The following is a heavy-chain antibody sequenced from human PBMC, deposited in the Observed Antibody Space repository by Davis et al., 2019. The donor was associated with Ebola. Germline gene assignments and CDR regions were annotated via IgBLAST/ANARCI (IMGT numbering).Heavy chain of an antibody. J-gene: IGHJ4*02. CDR2: INSDGSST. CDR3: ARKTYFDY. CDR1: GFSFSSYG. V-gene: IGHV3-74*01. Sequence: GESLKISCAASGFSFSSYGMNWVRQAPGKGLVWVSRINSDGSSTSYADSVKGRFTISRDNAKNTLYLQMNSLRAEDTAVYYCARKTYFDYWGQGTLVTVSS.